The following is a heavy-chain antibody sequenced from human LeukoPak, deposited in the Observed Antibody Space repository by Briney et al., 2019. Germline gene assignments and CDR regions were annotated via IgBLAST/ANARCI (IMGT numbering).Heavy chain of an antibody. CDR1: GFTFSKYA. CDR3: AKYISDSGAYYAFDY. V-gene: IGHV3-23*01. J-gene: IGHJ4*02. D-gene: IGHD3-10*01. Sequence: GGSLRLSCAASGFTFSKYAMTWVRQAPGKGLERVSAITASGTTTYYADSVKGRFTISRDDSKNTLFLQMDSLSAEDTALYYCAKYISDSGAYYAFDYWGQGTLVTVSS. CDR2: ITASGTTT.